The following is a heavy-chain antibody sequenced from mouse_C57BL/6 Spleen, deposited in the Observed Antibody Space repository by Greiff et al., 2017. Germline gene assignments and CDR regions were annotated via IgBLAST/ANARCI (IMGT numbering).Heavy chain of an antibody. J-gene: IGHJ4*01. CDR1: GYTFTSYW. CDR2: IYPGNSDT. V-gene: IGHV1-5*01. D-gene: IGHD1-1*01. Sequence: VQLQQSGTVLARPGASVKMSCKTSGYTFTSYWMHWLKQRPGQGREWIGAIYPGNSDTSYNQKFKGKAKLTAVTSASTAYMELSSLTNEDSAVYYCTRSQPSITTGVPPYAMDYWGQGTSVTVSS. CDR3: TRSQPSITTGVPPYAMDY.